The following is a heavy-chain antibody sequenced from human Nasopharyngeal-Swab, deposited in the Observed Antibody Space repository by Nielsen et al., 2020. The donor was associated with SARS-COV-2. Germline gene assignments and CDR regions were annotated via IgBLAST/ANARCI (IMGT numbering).Heavy chain of an antibody. CDR1: GFTFSSYW. J-gene: IGHJ4*02. Sequence: GESLKISCAASGFTFSSYWMSWVRQAPGKGLEWVANIKQDGSEKYYVDSVKGRFTISRDNAKNSLYLQMNSPRAEDTAVYYCASLSSSSWFFDYWGQGTLVTVSS. CDR2: IKQDGSEK. D-gene: IGHD6-13*01. CDR3: ASLSSSSWFFDY. V-gene: IGHV3-7*01.